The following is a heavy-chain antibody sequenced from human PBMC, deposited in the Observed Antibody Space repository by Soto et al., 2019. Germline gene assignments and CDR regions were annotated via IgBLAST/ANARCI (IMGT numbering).Heavy chain of an antibody. CDR2: IWYDGGRK. D-gene: IGHD2-15*01. J-gene: IGHJ4*02. V-gene: IGHV3-33*01. CDR3: VRADCTGGSCYPNVDY. Sequence: QVHLVESGGSVVQPGRSLRLSCAASGFIFSNFAMHWVRQAPGQGLEWVAVIWYDGGRKYYADSVKGRFTISRDNSKNTLFLQVNSLRAEDTAVYYCVRADCTGGSCYPNVDYWGQGTLVTVSS. CDR1: GFIFSNFA.